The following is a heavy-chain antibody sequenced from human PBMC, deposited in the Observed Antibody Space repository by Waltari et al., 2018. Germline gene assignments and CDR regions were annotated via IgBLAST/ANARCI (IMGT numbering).Heavy chain of an antibody. CDR2: KTPNTGDT. CDR3: ARGRDVFANFDYNWFDP. Sequence: QVQLEQSGAEVRRPGASVRVSCTSSGYTFTAYEINWFRQAPGQGLEGMGWKTPNTGDTAYGQQFQGRVTMTSDTSISTAYMDLSSLRSEDTALYFCARGRDVFANFDYNWFDPWGQGTLLTVSS. CDR1: GYTFTAYE. J-gene: IGHJ5*02. V-gene: IGHV1-8*02. D-gene: IGHD3-3*01.